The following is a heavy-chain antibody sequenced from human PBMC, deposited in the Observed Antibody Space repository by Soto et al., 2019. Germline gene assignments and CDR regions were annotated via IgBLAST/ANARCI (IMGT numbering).Heavy chain of an antibody. CDR1: GGTFSDFT. CDR3: ARNGTQTGYSYGMDV. V-gene: IGHV1-69*13. J-gene: IGHJ6*02. CDR2: IIPIFDTA. Sequence: SVKVSCKASGGTFSDFTINWLRQAPGQRLEWMGGIIPIFDTANYAEKFQGRVTITADESTSTSFMEVSSLRSEDTAVYYCARNGTQTGYSYGMDVWGQGTMVTVCS. D-gene: IGHD1-1*01.